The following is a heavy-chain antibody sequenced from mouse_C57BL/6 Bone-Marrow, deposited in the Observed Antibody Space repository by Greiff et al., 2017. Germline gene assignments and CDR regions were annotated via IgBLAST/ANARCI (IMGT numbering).Heavy chain of an antibody. CDR1: GYTFTSYW. CDR3: AREDYCGSSSAWFAY. J-gene: IGHJ3*01. D-gene: IGHD1-1*01. Sequence: QVQLQQPGAELVKPGASVKLSCKASGYTFTSYWMQWVKQRPGQGLEWIGEIDPSDSYTNYNQKFKGKATLTVDTSSSTAYMQLSSLTSEDSAVYYCAREDYCGSSSAWFAYWGQGTLVTVSA. V-gene: IGHV1-50*01. CDR2: IDPSDSYT.